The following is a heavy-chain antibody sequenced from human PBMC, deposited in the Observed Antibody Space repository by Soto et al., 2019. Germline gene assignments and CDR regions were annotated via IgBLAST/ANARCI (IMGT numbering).Heavy chain of an antibody. CDR3: ARGAEGTIFGVVEGAAIDI. CDR2: ISSSSSYI. V-gene: IGHV3-21*01. Sequence: GGSLRLSCAASGFTFSSYSMNWVRQAPGKGLEWVSSISSSSSYIYYADSVKGRFTISRDNDKNSMYLQMNSLRAEDTAVDYCARGAEGTIFGVVEGAAIDIWGQGTMVTVSS. D-gene: IGHD3-3*01. J-gene: IGHJ3*02. CDR1: GFTFSSYS.